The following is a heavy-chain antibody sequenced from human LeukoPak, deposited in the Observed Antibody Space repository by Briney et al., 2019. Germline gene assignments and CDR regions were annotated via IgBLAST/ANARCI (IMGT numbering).Heavy chain of an antibody. D-gene: IGHD4-17*01. V-gene: IGHV4-34*01. J-gene: IGHJ6*03. CDR3: ARGHYGDYSSGLYYYYYYMDV. CDR2: INHSGST. Sequence: SETLSLTCAVYGGSFSGYYWSWIRQPPGKGLEWIGEINHSGSTNYNPSLKSRVTISVDTSKHQFSLKLSSVTAADTAVYYCARGHYGDYSSGLYYYYYYMDVWGKGTTVTVSS. CDR1: GGSFSGYY.